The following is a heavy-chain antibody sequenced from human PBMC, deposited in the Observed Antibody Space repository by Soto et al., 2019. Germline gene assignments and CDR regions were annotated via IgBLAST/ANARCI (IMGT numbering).Heavy chain of an antibody. CDR1: GFTFNYYA. CDR3: ARDVIPACGSSTSCPRPAYNSFGP. CDR2: ISPDGRNE. V-gene: IGHV3-30*04. D-gene: IGHD2-2*01. Sequence: PGGSLRLSCAASGFTFNYYAMHWVRQAPGKGLEWVAVISPDGRNEFYVDSVKGRFTISRDNSKNTLYLQMSSLRAEDTAAYYCARDVIPACGSSTSCPRPAYNSFGPWGQGTLVTV. J-gene: IGHJ5*02.